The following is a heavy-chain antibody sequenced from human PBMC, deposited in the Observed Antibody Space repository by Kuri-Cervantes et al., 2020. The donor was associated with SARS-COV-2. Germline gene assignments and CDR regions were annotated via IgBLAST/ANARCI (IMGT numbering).Heavy chain of an antibody. D-gene: IGHD3-10*01. CDR2: IYYSGST. Sequence: SETLSLTCTVSGGSISSSSYYWGWIRQPPGKGLEWIGSIYYSGSTYYNPSLKSRVTIPVDTSKNQFSLKLSSVTAADTAVYYCAREGRSYGSGGYYSGGDWFDPWGQGTLVTVSS. J-gene: IGHJ5*02. CDR1: GGSISSSSYY. CDR3: AREGRSYGSGGYYSGGDWFDP. V-gene: IGHV4-39*07.